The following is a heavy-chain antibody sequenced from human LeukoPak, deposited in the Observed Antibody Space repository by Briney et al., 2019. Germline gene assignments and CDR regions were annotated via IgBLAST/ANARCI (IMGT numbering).Heavy chain of an antibody. V-gene: IGHV1-8*01. CDR2: MNPNSGNT. J-gene: IGHJ4*02. CDR1: GYTFTSYD. Sequence: GASVKVSCKASGYTFTSYDINWVRQATGQGLEWMGWMNPNSGNTGYAQKFQGRVAITRNTSISTAYMELSSLRSEDTAVYYCARVRGSYGGYDYWGQGTLVTVSS. D-gene: IGHD1-26*01. CDR3: ARVRGSYGGYDY.